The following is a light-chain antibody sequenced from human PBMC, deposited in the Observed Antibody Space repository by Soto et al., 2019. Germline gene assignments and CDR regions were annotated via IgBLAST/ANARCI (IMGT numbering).Light chain of an antibody. CDR1: SSDVGGYDY. CDR2: DVS. J-gene: IGLJ1*01. V-gene: IGLV2-14*01. CDR3: GSYTGSGTDV. Sequence: QSALTQPASVSGSPGQSITISCTGTSSDVGGYDYVSWYQQYPGKAPKLMIFDVSNRPSGVSDRFSGSKSGDTASLTISGLQAEDEADYYCGSYTGSGTDVFGTGTQLTVL.